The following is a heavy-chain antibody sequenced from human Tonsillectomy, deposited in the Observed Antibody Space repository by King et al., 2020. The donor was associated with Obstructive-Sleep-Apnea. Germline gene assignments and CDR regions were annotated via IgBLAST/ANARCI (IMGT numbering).Heavy chain of an antibody. CDR2: IYNIGST. CDR1: GDSISSYY. Sequence: VQLQESGPGLAKASETLSLTCSVSGDSISSYYWSWIRQPPGKGLEWIGYIYNIGSTNYNPSLKSRVPISVDTSKNQFSLKLSSVTAAEPAVYYCASRGYSSLYCVYWGQGTLLTVS. J-gene: IGHJ4*02. D-gene: IGHD6-13*01. CDR3: ASRGYSSLYCVY. V-gene: IGHV4-59*08.